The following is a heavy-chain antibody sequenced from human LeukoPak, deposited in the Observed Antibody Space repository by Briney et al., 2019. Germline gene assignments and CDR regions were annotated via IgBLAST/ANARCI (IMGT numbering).Heavy chain of an antibody. CDR3: ARVVRGAVTSNRFDP. CDR2: IASSGTS. V-gene: IGHV4-59*01. D-gene: IGHD4-17*01. J-gene: IGHJ5*02. Sequence: SETLSLTCTVSGDSIENSYWTWIRQTPGKGLEWIGYIASSGTSNHTPSLESRVTISLGTSKNQFSLKLRSVTAADTAIYYCARVVRGAVTSNRFDPWGQGTLVTVSS. CDR1: GDSIENSY.